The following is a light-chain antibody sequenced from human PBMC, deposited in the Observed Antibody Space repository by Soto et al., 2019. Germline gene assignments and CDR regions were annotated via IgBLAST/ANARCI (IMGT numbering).Light chain of an antibody. CDR1: SSDVGVYNY. CDR3: SSYTSSSTPYV. V-gene: IGLV2-14*01. CDR2: DVS. Sequence: TERRSVTECTCQSMPIPYTRNSSDVGVYNYVSWYQQHPGKVPKLMIYDVSNRPSGVSNRFSGSKSGNTASLTISGLQAEDEADYYCSSYTSSSTPYVFGTGTKVTVL. J-gene: IGLJ1*01.